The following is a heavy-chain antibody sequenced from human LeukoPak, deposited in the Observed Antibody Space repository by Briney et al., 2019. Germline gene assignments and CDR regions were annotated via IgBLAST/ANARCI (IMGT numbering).Heavy chain of an antibody. V-gene: IGHV1-24*01. CDR2: FDPEDGKT. CDR3: ATDDRPNAAVSGYTH. CDR1: GSSLTDLS. J-gene: IGHJ4*02. D-gene: IGHD3-22*01. Sequence: ASVKVSCKVSGSSLTDLSIHWVRQAPGKGLEWMGGFDPEDGKTRYAQNLQGRVTMTEDTSTDTAYMELSSPRSEDTAVYFCATDDRPNAAVSGYTHWGQGALVIVSS.